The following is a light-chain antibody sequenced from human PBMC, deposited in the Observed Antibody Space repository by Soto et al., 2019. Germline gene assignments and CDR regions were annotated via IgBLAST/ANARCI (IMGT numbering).Light chain of an antibody. J-gene: IGLJ2*01. CDR1: TGPVTSTHY. CDR2: DTF. V-gene: IGLV7-46*01. Sequence: QAVVTQEPSLTVTPGGTVTLTCGSSTGPVTSTHYPYWFQQKPGQAPRTLIHDTFNKQSWTPARFSGSLLGGQAALTLSGAQVEDEADYYCLLVYSGTVVFGGGTKVTV. CDR3: LLVYSGTVV.